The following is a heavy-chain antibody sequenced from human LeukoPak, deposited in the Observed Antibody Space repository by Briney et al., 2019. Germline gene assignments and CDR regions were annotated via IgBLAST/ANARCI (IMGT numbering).Heavy chain of an antibody. Sequence: SVKVSCKASGYTFTSYGISWVRQAPGQGLEWMGGIIPIFGTANYAQKFQGRVTITADESTSTAYLELSSLRSEDTAVYYCAREAVFYYDSSGYSYYFDYWGQGTLVTVSS. CDR3: AREAVFYYDSSGYSYYFDY. D-gene: IGHD3-22*01. J-gene: IGHJ4*02. V-gene: IGHV1-69*13. CDR2: IIPIFGTA. CDR1: GYTFTSYG.